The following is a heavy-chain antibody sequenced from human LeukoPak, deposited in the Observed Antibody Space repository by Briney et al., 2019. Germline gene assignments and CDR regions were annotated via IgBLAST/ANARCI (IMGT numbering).Heavy chain of an antibody. CDR1: GGSISSCGYY. V-gene: IGHV4-31*03. Sequence: SETLSLTCTVSGGSISSCGYYWSWIRQHPGKGLEWIGYIYYSGSTYYNPPLKSRVTISVDTSKNQFSLKLSSVTAADTAVYYCARDVPLKGLFDIWGQGTMVTVSS. J-gene: IGHJ3*02. CDR2: IYYSGST. CDR3: ARDVPLKGLFDI.